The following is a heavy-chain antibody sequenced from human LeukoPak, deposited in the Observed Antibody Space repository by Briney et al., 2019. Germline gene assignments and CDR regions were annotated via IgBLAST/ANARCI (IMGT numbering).Heavy chain of an antibody. D-gene: IGHD1-26*01. CDR1: GGSFSGFY. J-gene: IGHJ4*02. CDR2: INHSGST. CDR3: ARFGELAPYFDY. V-gene: IGHV4-34*01. Sequence: PSETLSLTCAVYGGSFSGFYWSWIRQPPGKGLEWIGEINHSGSTNYNPSLKSRVTISVDTSKNQFSLKLSSVTAADTAIYYCARFGELAPYFDYWGRGTLVTVPS.